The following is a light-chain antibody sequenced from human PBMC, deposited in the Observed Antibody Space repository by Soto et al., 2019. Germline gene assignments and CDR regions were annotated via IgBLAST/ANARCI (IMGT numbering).Light chain of an antibody. V-gene: IGKV1-39*01. J-gene: IGKJ2*02. CDR3: QQYGSSPRT. CDR2: DAA. CDR1: QNINTY. Sequence: DIQMTQSPYSLSAAVGDRVTIACRASQNINTYLNWYQQKPGKAPKLLIFDAASLQSGVPSRFSGGGSGTDFTLTISRLEPEDFAVYYCQQYGSSPRTFGQGTKLEIK.